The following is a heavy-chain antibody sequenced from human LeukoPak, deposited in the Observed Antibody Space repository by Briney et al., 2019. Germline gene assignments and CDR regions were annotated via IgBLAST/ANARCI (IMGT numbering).Heavy chain of an antibody. V-gene: IGHV3-21*01. CDR3: ARDLEFGELSNNWFDP. CDR2: INSSSSYI. J-gene: IGHJ5*02. Sequence: GVSLTLSCSASGFTFSSFSLIWLPQAPGKGLEGFLSINSSSSYIYYADSVKGRFTISRDNAKNSLYLQMKSLRAEDTAVYYCARDLEFGELSNNWFDPWGQGTLVTVSS. D-gene: IGHD3-10*01. CDR1: GFTFSSFS.